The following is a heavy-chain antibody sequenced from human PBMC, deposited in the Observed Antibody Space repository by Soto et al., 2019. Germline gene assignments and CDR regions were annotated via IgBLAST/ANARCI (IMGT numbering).Heavy chain of an antibody. Sequence: GASVKVSCKASGGTFSSYAISWVRQAPGQGLEWIGGIIPIFGTANYAQKFQGRVTITADESTSTAYMELSSLRSEDTAVYYCARNPYDILTGYSYYYYYGMDVWGQGTTVTVSS. J-gene: IGHJ6*02. CDR2: IIPIFGTA. V-gene: IGHV1-69*13. D-gene: IGHD3-9*01. CDR3: ARNPYDILTGYSYYYYYGMDV. CDR1: GGTFSSYA.